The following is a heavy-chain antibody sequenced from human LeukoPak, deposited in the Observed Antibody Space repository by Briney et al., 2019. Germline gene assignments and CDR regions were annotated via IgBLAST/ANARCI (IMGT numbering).Heavy chain of an antibody. CDR2: IYHSGST. J-gene: IGHJ4*02. CDR1: GGSISSGGYY. CDR3: ARDGMGPDY. Sequence: SETLSLTCTVSGGSISSGGYYWSWIRQPPGKGLEWIGYIYHSGSTYYNPSLKSRVTISVDRSKNQFSLKLSSVTAADTAVYYCARDGMGPDYWGQGTLVTVSS. V-gene: IGHV4-30-2*01. D-gene: IGHD1-1*01.